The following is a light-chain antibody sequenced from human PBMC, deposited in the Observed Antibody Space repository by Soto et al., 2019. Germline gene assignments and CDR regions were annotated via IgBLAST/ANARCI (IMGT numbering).Light chain of an antibody. CDR1: QDIGDH. J-gene: IGKJ4*01. CDR3: QQYDNVPTLT. V-gene: IGKV1-33*01. CDR2: TAS. Sequence: DLQMTQSPSSLSASVGDRVTITCQASQDIGDHLNWYQQKPGKVPNLLIYTASILETGVPSRFSGSGSGTYFTFTISSLQPEDIATYYCQQYDNVPTLTFGGGTKVEIK.